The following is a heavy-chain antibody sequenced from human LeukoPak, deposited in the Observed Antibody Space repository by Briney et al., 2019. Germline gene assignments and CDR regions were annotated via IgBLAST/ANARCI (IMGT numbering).Heavy chain of an antibody. D-gene: IGHD1-26*01. J-gene: IGHJ4*02. CDR2: ISYDGSNK. V-gene: IGHV3-30*18. Sequence: AGGSLRLSCAASGFTFSSYGMHWVRQAPGKGLEWVAVISYDGSNKYYADSVKGRFTISRDNSKNTLYLQMNSLRAEDTAVYYCAKSGIGRELLWGFDYWGQGTLVTVSS. CDR3: AKSGIGRELLWGFDY. CDR1: GFTFSSYG.